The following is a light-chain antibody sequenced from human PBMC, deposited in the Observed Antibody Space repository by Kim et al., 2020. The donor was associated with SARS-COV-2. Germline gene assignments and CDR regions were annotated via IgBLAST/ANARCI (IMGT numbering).Light chain of an antibody. CDR3: ETWDSNTRV. J-gene: IGLJ3*02. V-gene: IGLV4-60*03. CDR2: VEGSGSY. Sequence: SVQRTCTLSSGNRSCNIARHQQQPGKGPRYLMKVEGSGSYDRWSGVASLFSGSSSGADRYLTISNLQSEDEADYYCETWDSNTRVFGGGTQLTVL. CDR1: SGNRSCN.